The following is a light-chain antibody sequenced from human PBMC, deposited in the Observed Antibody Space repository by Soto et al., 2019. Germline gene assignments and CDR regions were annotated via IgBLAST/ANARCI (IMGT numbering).Light chain of an antibody. J-gene: IGKJ4*01. CDR2: DTS. CDR1: QRIYNY. Sequence: DIQMTQSPSSLSASVGDRVTITCQASQRIYNYFNWYQQKPGKAPKLLIYDTSNLETGGPSRFSGSLSGTEFTLTISSLQPEDIATYYCQQYDNFPLTFGGGTKVAIK. V-gene: IGKV1-33*01. CDR3: QQYDNFPLT.